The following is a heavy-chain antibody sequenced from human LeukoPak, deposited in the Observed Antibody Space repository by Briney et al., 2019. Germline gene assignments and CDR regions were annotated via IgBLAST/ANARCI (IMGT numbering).Heavy chain of an antibody. CDR2: INHSGGT. V-gene: IGHV4-34*01. CDR1: GGSFSGYY. D-gene: IGHD4-17*01. Sequence: SETLSLTCAVYGGSFSGYYWSWIRQPPGKGLEWIGEINHSGGTNYNPSLKSRVTISVDTSKNQFSLKLSSVTAADTAVYYCAGGESDDYGAKGDYWGQGTLVTVSS. J-gene: IGHJ4*02. CDR3: AGGESDDYGAKGDY.